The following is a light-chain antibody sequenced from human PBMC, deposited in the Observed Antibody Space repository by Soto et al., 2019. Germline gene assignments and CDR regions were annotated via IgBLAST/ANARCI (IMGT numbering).Light chain of an antibody. Sequence: QSVLTQPPSVSGAPGQRVTISWTGTSSNIGAGYDVHWYQQLPGTAPRLLIYANNNRPSGVPDRFSASKSGTSASLAITGLQAEDEADYFCQSFDNSHAVFGGGTKVTVL. CDR3: QSFDNSHAV. V-gene: IGLV1-40*01. CDR2: ANN. CDR1: SSNIGAGYD. J-gene: IGLJ2*01.